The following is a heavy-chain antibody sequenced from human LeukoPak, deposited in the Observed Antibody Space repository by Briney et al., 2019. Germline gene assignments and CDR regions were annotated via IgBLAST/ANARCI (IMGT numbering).Heavy chain of an antibody. CDR1: GFTFSTYG. D-gene: IGHD4-17*01. J-gene: IGHJ6*02. CDR3: AKVAYGDYGMDV. V-gene: IGHV3-30*02. Sequence: GGSLRLSCAASGFTFSTYGMHWVRQAPGKGLEWVAFIRYDGNNKYYADSVKGRFTISRDNSKNTLYLQMNSLRAEDTAVYYCAKVAYGDYGMDVWGQGTTVTVSS. CDR2: IRYDGNNK.